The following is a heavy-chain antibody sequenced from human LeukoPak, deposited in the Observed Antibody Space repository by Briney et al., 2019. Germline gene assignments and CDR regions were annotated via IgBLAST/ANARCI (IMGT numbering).Heavy chain of an antibody. D-gene: IGHD3-10*01. Sequence: GASVKVSCKASGYTFTGHNLHWVRQAPGQGLEWMGWINPNSGDINYAQKFQGRVTMTRDTSISTAYMELSTLRSDDTAVFYCARRHGSGSDYRGVDYWGQGTLVTVSS. CDR1: GYTFTGHN. J-gene: IGHJ4*02. CDR2: INPNSGDI. CDR3: ARRHGSGSDYRGVDY. V-gene: IGHV1-2*02.